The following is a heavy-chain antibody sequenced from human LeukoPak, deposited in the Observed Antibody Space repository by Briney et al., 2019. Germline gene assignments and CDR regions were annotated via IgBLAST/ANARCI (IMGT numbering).Heavy chain of an antibody. J-gene: IGHJ5*02. D-gene: IGHD3-3*01. CDR1: GGSISSGGHY. CDR3: ARGFPPSDFWRSNWFDP. V-gene: IGHV4-30-4*08. CDR2: IYYSGST. Sequence: SQTLSLTCTVSGGSISSGGHYWSWIRQHPGKGLEWIGYIYYSGSTYYNPSLKSRVTISVDTSKNQFSLKLSSVTAADTAVYYCARGFPPSDFWRSNWFDPWGQGTLVTVSS.